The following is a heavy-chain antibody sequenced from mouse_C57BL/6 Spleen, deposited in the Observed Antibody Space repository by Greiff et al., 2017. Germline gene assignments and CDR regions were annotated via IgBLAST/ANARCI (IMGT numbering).Heavy chain of an antibody. CDR1: GFTFTDYY. CDR2: IRNKANGYTT. CDR3: ARSYYSNYGRYFDV. D-gene: IGHD2-5*01. J-gene: IGHJ1*03. V-gene: IGHV7-3*01. Sequence: EVKLMESGGGLVQPGGSLSLSCAASGFTFTDYYMSWVRQPPGKALEWLGFIRNKANGYTTEYSASVKGRFTISRDNSQSILYLQMNALRAEDSATYYCARSYYSNYGRYFDVWGTGTTVTVSS.